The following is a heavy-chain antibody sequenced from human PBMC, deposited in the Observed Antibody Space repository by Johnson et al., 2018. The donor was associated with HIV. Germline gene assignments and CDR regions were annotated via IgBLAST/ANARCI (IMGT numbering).Heavy chain of an antibody. J-gene: IGHJ3*02. V-gene: IGHV3-30*02. CDR2: IQFDGSHK. Sequence: QVQLVESGGGVVQPGGSLRLTCKASGFSFSNYAIHWVRQAPGKGLEWVTFIQFDGSHKYYADSVKGRFTISRDNSKNTLFLQMNSLKTEVTAVYYCAKAMGGWLLAHAFDIWGQGTMVTISS. CDR1: GFSFSNYA. CDR3: AKAMGGWLLAHAFDI. D-gene: IGHD3-22*01.